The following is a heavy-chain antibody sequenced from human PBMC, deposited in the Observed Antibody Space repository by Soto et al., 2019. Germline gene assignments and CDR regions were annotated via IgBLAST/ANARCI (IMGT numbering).Heavy chain of an antibody. Sequence: EVQLVESGGGLVKPGGSLRLSCAASGFTLTTYTMNWVRQAPGKGLEWVSSINGRSNYKYYTDSVKGRFTISRDNAKNPQYLQMNSLRAEDTAVYSCAREDGVVGATSAFDYWGQGTLVTVSP. V-gene: IGHV3-21*01. CDR2: INGRSNYK. J-gene: IGHJ4*02. CDR1: GFTLTTYT. CDR3: AREDGVVGATSAFDY. D-gene: IGHD1-26*01.